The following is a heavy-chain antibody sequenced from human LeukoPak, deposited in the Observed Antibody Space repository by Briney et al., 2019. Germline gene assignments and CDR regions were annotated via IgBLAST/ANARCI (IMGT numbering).Heavy chain of an antibody. CDR3: ARGFPPYDYVWGSYRLYYFDY. CDR2: IYYSGST. D-gene: IGHD3-16*02. J-gene: IGHJ4*02. CDR1: GGSISSYY. V-gene: IGHV4-59*12. Sequence: MASETLSLTCTVSGGSISSYYWSWIRQPPGKGLEWIGYIYYSGSTNYNPSLKSRVTISVDTSKNQFSLKLSSVTAADTAVYYCARGFPPYDYVWGSYRLYYFDYWGQGTLVTVSS.